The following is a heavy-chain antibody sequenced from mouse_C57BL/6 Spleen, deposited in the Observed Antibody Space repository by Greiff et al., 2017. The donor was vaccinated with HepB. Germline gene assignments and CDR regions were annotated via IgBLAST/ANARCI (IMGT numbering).Heavy chain of an antibody. J-gene: IGHJ4*01. Sequence: VHVKQSGTVLARPGASVKMSCKTSGYTFTSYWMHWVKQRPGQGLEWIGAIYPGNSDTSYNQKFKGKAKLTAVTSASTAYMELSSLTNEDSAVYYCTREGDLRYLMDYWGQGTSVTVSS. D-gene: IGHD1-1*01. CDR3: TREGDLRYLMDY. V-gene: IGHV1-5*01. CDR1: GYTFTSYW. CDR2: IYPGNSDT.